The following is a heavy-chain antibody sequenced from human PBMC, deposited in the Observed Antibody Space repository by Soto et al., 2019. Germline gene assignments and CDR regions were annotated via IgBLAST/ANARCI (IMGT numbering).Heavy chain of an antibody. J-gene: IGHJ4*02. CDR3: ATEAVGATPDY. CDR1: GFTFSSYG. CDR2: ISYDGSDK. Sequence: QVQLVESGGGVVQPGRSLRLSCAASGFTFSSYGMHWVRQAPGKGLEWVAVISYDGSDKYYADSVKGRFTISRDNSKNTLYLQMNSLRAEDTAVFYWATEAVGATPDYWGQGTLVTVSS. V-gene: IGHV3-30*03. D-gene: IGHD1-26*01.